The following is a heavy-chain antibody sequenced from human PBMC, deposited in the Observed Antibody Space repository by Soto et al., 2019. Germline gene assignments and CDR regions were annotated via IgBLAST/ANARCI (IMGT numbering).Heavy chain of an antibody. CDR1: GYSFTSYW. J-gene: IGHJ4*02. D-gene: IGHD4-17*01. CDR3: ARHWIYGDYFDY. Sequence: PGESLKISCKGSGYSFTSYWISWVRQMPGKGLEWMGRIDPSDSYTNYSPSFQGHVTISADKSISTAYLQWSSMKASDTAMYYCARHWIYGDYFDYWGQGTLVTVSS. CDR2: IDPSDSYT. V-gene: IGHV5-10-1*01.